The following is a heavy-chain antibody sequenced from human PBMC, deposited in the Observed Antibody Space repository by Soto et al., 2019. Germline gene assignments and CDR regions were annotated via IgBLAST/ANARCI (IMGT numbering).Heavy chain of an antibody. V-gene: IGHV4-31*03. CDR3: ARDSYDSSGYHDFAFDI. Sequence: PSETLYLTCTVSGGSISSGGYYWSWIRQHPGKGLEWIGYIYYSGSTYYNPSLKSRVTISVDTSKNQFSLKLSSVTAADTAVYYCARDSYDSSGYHDFAFDIWGQGTMVTVSS. CDR1: GGSISSGGYY. J-gene: IGHJ3*02. D-gene: IGHD3-22*01. CDR2: IYYSGST.